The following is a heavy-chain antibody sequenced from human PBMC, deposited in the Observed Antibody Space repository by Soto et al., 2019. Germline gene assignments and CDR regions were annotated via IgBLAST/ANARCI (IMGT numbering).Heavy chain of an antibody. Sequence: SVKVSCKASGGTFSSYAISWVRQAPGQGLEWMGGIIPIFGTANYAQKFQGRVTITADESTSTAYMELSSLRSEDTAVYYCARGGLGNNWNYEGRYYFDYWGQGTLVTVSS. CDR2: IIPIFGTA. J-gene: IGHJ4*02. CDR3: ARGGLGNNWNYEGRYYFDY. V-gene: IGHV1-69*13. CDR1: GGTFSSYA. D-gene: IGHD1-7*01.